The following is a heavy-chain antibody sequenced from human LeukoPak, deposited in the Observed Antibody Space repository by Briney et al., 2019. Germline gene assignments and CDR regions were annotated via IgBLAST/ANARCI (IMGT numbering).Heavy chain of an antibody. J-gene: IGHJ4*02. CDR2: ISSSSSI. D-gene: IGHD6-13*01. CDR3: AKGSSWYPYFDN. Sequence: GGSLRLSCAASGLTLSSYAMNWVRQAPGKGLECISYISSSSSIYYADSVKGRFTISRDNSKDTLYLQMNSLRAEDTAVYYCAKGSSWYPYFDNWGQGTLVTVSS. CDR1: GLTLSSYA. V-gene: IGHV3-23*01.